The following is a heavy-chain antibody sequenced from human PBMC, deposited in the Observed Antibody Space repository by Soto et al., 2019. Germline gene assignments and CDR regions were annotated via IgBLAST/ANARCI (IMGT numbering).Heavy chain of an antibody. CDR2: IYYSGST. CDR3: ARGNKKYYYDSSGYYYVDAFDI. D-gene: IGHD3-22*01. CDR1: GGSISSGDYY. V-gene: IGHV4-30-4*01. J-gene: IGHJ3*02. Sequence: QVQLQESGPGLVKPTQTLSLTCTVSGGSISSGDYYWSWIRQPPGKGLGWIGYIYYSGSTYYNPSLKSRVTISVDTSKNQFSLKLSSVTAADTAVYYCARGNKKYYYDSSGYYYVDAFDIWGQGTMVTVSS.